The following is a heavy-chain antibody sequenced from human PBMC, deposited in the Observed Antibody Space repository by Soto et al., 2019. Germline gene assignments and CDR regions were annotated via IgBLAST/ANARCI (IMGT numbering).Heavy chain of an antibody. Sequence: QVQLQESGPGLVKPSQTLSLTCTVSGGSISSGGYYWSWIRQHPGKGLEWIGYIDYSGSTYYNPSLKTRVNISVDTSKNQFSLKLSSVTAADTAVYYCARVASSGWLIDWGQGTLVTVSS. J-gene: IGHJ4*02. CDR2: IDYSGST. CDR3: ARVASSGWLID. D-gene: IGHD6-19*01. V-gene: IGHV4-31*03. CDR1: GGSISSGGYY.